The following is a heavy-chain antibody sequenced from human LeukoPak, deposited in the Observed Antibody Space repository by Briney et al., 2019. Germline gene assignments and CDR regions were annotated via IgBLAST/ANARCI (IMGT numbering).Heavy chain of an antibody. CDR1: GFTFSSYW. D-gene: IGHD2-15*01. CDR3: ATGPSGGNGFSY. V-gene: IGHV3-7*01. Sequence: GGSLRLSCAASGFTFSSYWMSWVRQAPEKGLEWVANIKQDGSERYYVDSVKGRFTISRDNAKNSLYLQMNNLRAVDTAVYYCATGPSGGNGFSYWGLGTLVTVSS. J-gene: IGHJ4*02. CDR2: IKQDGSER.